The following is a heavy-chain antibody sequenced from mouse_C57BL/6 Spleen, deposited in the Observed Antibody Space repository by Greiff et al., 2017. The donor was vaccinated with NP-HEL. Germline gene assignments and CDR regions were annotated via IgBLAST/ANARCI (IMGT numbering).Heavy chain of an antibody. CDR2: INYDGSST. V-gene: IGHV5-16*01. CDR1: GFTFSDYY. CDR3: ARDYYGSRGGYYYAMDY. D-gene: IGHD1-1*01. J-gene: IGHJ4*01. Sequence: EVHLVESEGGLVQPGSSMELSCTASGFTFSDYYMAWVRQVPEKGLEWVANINYDGSSTYYLDSLKSRFIISRDNAKNILYLQMSSLKSEDTATYYCARDYYGSRGGYYYAMDYWGQGTSVTVSS.